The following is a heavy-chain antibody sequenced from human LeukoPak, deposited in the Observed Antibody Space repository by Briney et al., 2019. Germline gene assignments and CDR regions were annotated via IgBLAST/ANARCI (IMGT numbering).Heavy chain of an antibody. J-gene: IGHJ3*02. CDR1: GFTFSSYA. Sequence: GGSLRLSCAASGFTFSSYAMSWVRQAPGKGLEWVSAISGSGGSTYYADSVKGRFTISRDNSKNTLYLQMNSLRAEDTAVYYCAATYGDTENAFDIWGQGTTVTVSS. V-gene: IGHV3-23*01. CDR2: ISGSGGST. D-gene: IGHD4-17*01. CDR3: AATYGDTENAFDI.